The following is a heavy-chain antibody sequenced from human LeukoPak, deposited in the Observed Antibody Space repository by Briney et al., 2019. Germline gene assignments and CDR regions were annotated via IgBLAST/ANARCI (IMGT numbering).Heavy chain of an antibody. CDR1: GGSISSTTYY. V-gene: IGHV4-39*07. D-gene: IGHD2-15*01. CDR2: IYYSGST. Sequence: PSETLSLTCTVSGGSISSTTYYWDWIRQPPGKGLEWIGTIYYSGSTYYNPSLKSRVTISVHKSKNQFSLKLSSVTAADTAVYYCAMLGYCSGGSCYFGGTNWFDPWGQGTLVTVSS. CDR3: AMLGYCSGGSCYFGGTNWFDP. J-gene: IGHJ5*02.